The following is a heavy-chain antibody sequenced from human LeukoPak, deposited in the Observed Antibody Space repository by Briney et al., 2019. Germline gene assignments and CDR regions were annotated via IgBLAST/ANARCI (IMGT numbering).Heavy chain of an antibody. V-gene: IGHV3-64D*06. CDR2: ISSNGGST. Sequence: GGSLRLSCSASGFTFSGYAMHWVRQAPGKGLEYVSAISSNGGSTYYADSVKGRFTISRDNSKNTLYLQMSSLRAEDTAVYYCVKPTIEMATITSSSFDYWGQGTLVTVSS. CDR1: GFTFSGYA. CDR3: VKPTIEMATITSSSFDY. D-gene: IGHD5-24*01. J-gene: IGHJ4*02.